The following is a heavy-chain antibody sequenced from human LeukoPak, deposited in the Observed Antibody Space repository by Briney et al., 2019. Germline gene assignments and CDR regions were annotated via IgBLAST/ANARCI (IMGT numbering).Heavy chain of an antibody. D-gene: IGHD3-10*01. CDR2: LSPSRYYI. V-gene: IGHV3-21*01. CDR3: AREIRGEGFDY. J-gene: IGHJ4*02. CDR1: GFTFSTYT. Sequence: GGSLRLSCAASGFTFSTYTMNWVRQAPGKWLESVSSLSPSRYYIYHGDSVKGRFTISRDNAESSLYLQMNSLRAEDTAVYFCAREIRGEGFDYWGQGTLVTVSS.